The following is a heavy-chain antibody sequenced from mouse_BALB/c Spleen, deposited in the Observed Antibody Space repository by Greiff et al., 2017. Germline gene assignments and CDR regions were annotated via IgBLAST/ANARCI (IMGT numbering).Heavy chain of an antibody. D-gene: IGHD2-1*01. CDR1: GYTFTSYW. CDR3: ARSGGNYYYAMDY. V-gene: IGHV1-7*01. J-gene: IGHJ4*01. Sequence: QVQLQLSGAELAKPGASVKMSCKASGYTFTSYWMHWVKQRPGQGLEWIGYINPSTGYTEYNQKFKDKATLTADKSSSTAYMQLSSLTSEDSAVYYCARSGGNYYYAMDYWGQGTSVTVSS. CDR2: INPSTGYT.